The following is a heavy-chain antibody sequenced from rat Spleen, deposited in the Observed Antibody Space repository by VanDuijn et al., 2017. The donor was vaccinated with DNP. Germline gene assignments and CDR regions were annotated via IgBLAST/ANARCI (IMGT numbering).Heavy chain of an antibody. CDR2: ISSGGRT. D-gene: IGHD5-1*01. V-gene: IGHV2-6*01. J-gene: IGHJ4*01. CDR1: GFSLTTYT. CDR3: ARSELGEAMDA. Sequence: QVQLKESGPGLVQPSQTLSLTCTVSGFSLTTYTVTWVRQPPGKGLEWIAAISSGGRTYDNSALKSRLSISRDTSKSQVFLKMNSLQTEDTAMYFCARSELGEAMDAWGQGTSVTVSS.